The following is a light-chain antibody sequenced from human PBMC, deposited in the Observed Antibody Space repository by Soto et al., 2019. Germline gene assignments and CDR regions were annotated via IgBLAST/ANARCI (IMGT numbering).Light chain of an antibody. Sequence: DIQMTQSPSSLSASVGDRVTITCQATPDVNYFLNWIQHKPGEAPKLLIYDASNLEKGVPSRFRGSGSGTEFTFTISNLQPEDIATYYCQQFANFPPTFGGGTKVEIK. J-gene: IGKJ4*01. V-gene: IGKV1-33*01. CDR3: QQFANFPPT. CDR2: DAS. CDR1: PDVNYF.